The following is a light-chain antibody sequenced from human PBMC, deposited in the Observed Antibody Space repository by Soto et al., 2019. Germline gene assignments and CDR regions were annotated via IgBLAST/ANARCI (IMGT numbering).Light chain of an antibody. Sequence: IQMTQSPSSLSASVGDRVTITCRASQRINSYLNWYQQKPGKAPKLLIYTASTLQSGVPSRFSGSGSGTEFTLTISSLQPEDFATYYCQQLNSYPRTLGQGTKVDIK. CDR1: QRINSY. CDR3: QQLNSYPRT. V-gene: IGKV1-9*01. CDR2: TAS. J-gene: IGKJ1*01.